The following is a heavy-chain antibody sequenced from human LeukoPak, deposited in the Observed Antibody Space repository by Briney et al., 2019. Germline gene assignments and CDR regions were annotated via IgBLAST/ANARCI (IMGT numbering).Heavy chain of an antibody. J-gene: IGHJ4*02. D-gene: IGHD6-19*01. Sequence: GGSLRLSCAASGFTFSSYGMHWVRQAPGKGLEWVALIRYDGSNKYYADSVKGRFTISRDNSKNTLYLQMNSLRAEDTAVYYCAKLNIAVAGTDYFDYWGQGTLVTVAS. CDR2: IRYDGSNK. CDR1: GFTFSSYG. V-gene: IGHV3-30*02. CDR3: AKLNIAVAGTDYFDY.